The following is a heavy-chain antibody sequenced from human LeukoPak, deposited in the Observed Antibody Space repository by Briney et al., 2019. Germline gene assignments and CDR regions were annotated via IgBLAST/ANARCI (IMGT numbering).Heavy chain of an antibody. Sequence: GGSLRLSCAASGFTFSSYAMHWVRQAPGKGLEGVAVISYDGSNKYYADSVKGRFTISRDNSKNTLYLQMNSLRAEDTAVYYCARKDGLDYWGQGTLVTVSS. V-gene: IGHV3-30-3*01. CDR1: GFTFSSYA. CDR3: ARKDGLDY. J-gene: IGHJ4*02. D-gene: IGHD5-24*01. CDR2: ISYDGSNK.